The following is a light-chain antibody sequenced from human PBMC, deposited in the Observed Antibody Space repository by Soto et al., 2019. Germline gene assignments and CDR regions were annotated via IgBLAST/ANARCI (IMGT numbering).Light chain of an antibody. CDR3: QQSSSMPYT. V-gene: IGKV1-39*01. CDR1: ESITYF. CDR2: AAS. J-gene: IGKJ5*01. Sequence: DIQMTQSPSSLSASAGDRVTITCRASESITYFLNWYQQKPGKAPKLLIFAASSLQSGVPSRFSGSGAGTDFTLTINSLQPEDFATYYCQQSSSMPYTFGQGTRLEIK.